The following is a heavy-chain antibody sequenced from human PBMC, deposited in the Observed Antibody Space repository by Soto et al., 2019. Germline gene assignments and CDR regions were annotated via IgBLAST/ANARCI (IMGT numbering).Heavy chain of an antibody. CDR2: IYYSGST. CDR1: GGSISDYY. Sequence: SETLSLTCTVAGGSISDYYWSWIRQPPGKGLEWIGYIYYSGSTNYNPSLKSRVTISVDTSKNQFSLKLSSVTAADTAVYYCARGSSSWDPNLFFEYWGKGTLVIVS. D-gene: IGHD6-13*01. CDR3: ARGSSSWDPNLFFEY. V-gene: IGHV4-59*01. J-gene: IGHJ4*02.